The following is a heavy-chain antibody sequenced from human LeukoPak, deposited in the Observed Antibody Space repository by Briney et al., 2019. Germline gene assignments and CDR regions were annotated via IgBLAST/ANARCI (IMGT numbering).Heavy chain of an antibody. CDR2: INPNSGGT. CDR3: PRDSSLRGVIGN. CDR1: GYTFTGYY. D-gene: IGHD3-10*01. Sequence: ASVKVSCKASGYTFTGYYMLWVRQAPGQGLEWMGWINPNSGGTNYAQKFQGRVTMTRDTSISTAYMELSRLRSDDTAVYFCPRDSSLRGVIGNWGQGTLVTVSS. J-gene: IGHJ4*02. V-gene: IGHV1-2*02.